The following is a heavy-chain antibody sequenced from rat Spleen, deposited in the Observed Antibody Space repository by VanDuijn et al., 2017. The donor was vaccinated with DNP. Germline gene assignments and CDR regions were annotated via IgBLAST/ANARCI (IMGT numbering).Heavy chain of an antibody. D-gene: IGHD4-3*01. Sequence: EVHLVESGGGLVQPGRSLKLSCAASGFTFSDYNMAWVRQAPKKGLEWVAYIGSDGYAPYYGDSVKGRFTISRDNAKSTLYLQMNSLRSEDMATYYCIRWNSGHFDYWGQGVMVTVSS. CDR3: IRWNSGHFDY. CDR1: GFTFSDYN. CDR2: IGSDGYAP. J-gene: IGHJ2*01. V-gene: IGHV5-22*01.